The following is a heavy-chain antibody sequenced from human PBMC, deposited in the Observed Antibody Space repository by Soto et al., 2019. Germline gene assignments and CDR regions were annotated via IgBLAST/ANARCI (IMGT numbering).Heavy chain of an antibody. CDR2: ITSGGST. D-gene: IGHD1-7*01. V-gene: IGHV3-23*01. CDR1: GFTFSSFG. CDR3: ATTYNWNYVRIFDS. J-gene: IGHJ4*02. Sequence: GGSLRLSCAASGFTFSSFGMHWVRQAPGKGLEWVSSITSGGSTYYADSVKGRFTISRDNSKNTLYLQMNSLRGEDTAVYHCATTYNWNYVRIFDSWGQGTLVTVSS.